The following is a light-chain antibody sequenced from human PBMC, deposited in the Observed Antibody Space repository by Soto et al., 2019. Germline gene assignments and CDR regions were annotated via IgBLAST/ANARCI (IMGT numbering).Light chain of an antibody. V-gene: IGLV3-21*02. CDR2: DDR. J-gene: IGLJ1*01. Sequence: SYELTQPPSVSVAPGQTARITCGGDNIGRKSVHWYQQKPGQAPVLVVYDDRDRPSGIPERFSGSNSGNTATLTISRVEAGDEADYYCQLWVSSSHHFYAFGTGTKLTVL. CDR1: NIGRKS. CDR3: QLWVSSSHHFYA.